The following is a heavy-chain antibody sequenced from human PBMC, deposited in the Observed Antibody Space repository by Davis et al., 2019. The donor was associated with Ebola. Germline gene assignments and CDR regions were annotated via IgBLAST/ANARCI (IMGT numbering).Heavy chain of an antibody. D-gene: IGHD2-2*01. V-gene: IGHV4-39*07. CDR1: GGSISSSSYY. J-gene: IGHJ5*02. CDR2: IYYSGST. Sequence: SETLSLTCTVSGGSISSSSYYWGWIRQPPGKGLEWIGSIYYSGSTYYNPSLKSRVTISVDTSKNQFSLKLSSVTAADTAVYYCARVVPAAMEGNWFDPWGQGTLVTVSS. CDR3: ARVVPAAMEGNWFDP.